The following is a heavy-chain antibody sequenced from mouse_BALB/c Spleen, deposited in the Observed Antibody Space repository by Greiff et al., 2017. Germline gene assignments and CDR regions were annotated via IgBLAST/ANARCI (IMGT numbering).Heavy chain of an antibody. Sequence: EVKLMESGGGLVKPGGSLKLSCAASGFTFSSYAMSWVRQTPEKRLEWVASISSGGSTYYPDSVKGRFTISRDNARNILYLQMSSLRSEDTAMYYCARYYDYDGWFAYWGQGTLVTVSA. V-gene: IGHV5-6-5*01. CDR3: ARYYDYDGWFAY. J-gene: IGHJ3*01. CDR2: ISSGGST. D-gene: IGHD2-4*01. CDR1: GFTFSSYA.